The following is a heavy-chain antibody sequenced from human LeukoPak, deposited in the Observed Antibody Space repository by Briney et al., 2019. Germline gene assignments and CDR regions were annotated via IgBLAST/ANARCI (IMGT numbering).Heavy chain of an antibody. CDR3: ARARVEMATSLDY. CDR1: GFTFSSYA. J-gene: IGHJ4*02. V-gene: IGHV3-30-3*01. Sequence: PGRSLRLSCAASGFTFSSYAMHWVRQAPGKGLGWVAVISYDGSNKYYADSVKGRFTISRDNSKNTLYLQMNSLRAEDTAVYYCARARVEMATSLDYWGQGTLVTVSS. CDR2: ISYDGSNK. D-gene: IGHD5-24*01.